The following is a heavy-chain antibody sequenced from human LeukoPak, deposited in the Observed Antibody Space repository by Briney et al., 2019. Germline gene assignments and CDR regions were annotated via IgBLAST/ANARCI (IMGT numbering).Heavy chain of an antibody. CDR1: GYTFTSYD. CDR3: ARGHYGSGSYYNGDSYYFDY. V-gene: IGHV1-8*01. Sequence: ASVKVSCKASGYTFTSYDINWVRQATGQGLEWMGWTNPNSGNTGYAQKFQGRVTMTRNTSISTAYMELSSLRSEDTAVYYCARGHYGSGSYYNGDSYYFDYWGQGTLVTVSS. CDR2: TNPNSGNT. D-gene: IGHD3-10*01. J-gene: IGHJ4*02.